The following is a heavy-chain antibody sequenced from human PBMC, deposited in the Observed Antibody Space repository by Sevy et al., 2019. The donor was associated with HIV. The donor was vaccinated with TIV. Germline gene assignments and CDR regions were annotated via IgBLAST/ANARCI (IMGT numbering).Heavy chain of an antibody. V-gene: IGHV1-8*01. Sequence: ASVKVSCEASGYSFDSYDINWVRQATGQGLEWMGWMSPKTGATGFAQKFKGRVTMTRNTSISTAYMELGSLTNEETAVYYCASGGNGDFWSYEYYYYGMDVWGQGTTVTVSS. CDR3: ASGGNGDFWSYEYYYYGMDV. J-gene: IGHJ6*02. CDR2: MSPKTGAT. CDR1: GYSFDSYD. D-gene: IGHD3-3*01.